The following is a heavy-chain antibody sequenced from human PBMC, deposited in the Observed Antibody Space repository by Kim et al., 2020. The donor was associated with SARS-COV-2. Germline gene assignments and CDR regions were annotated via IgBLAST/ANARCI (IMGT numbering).Heavy chain of an antibody. Sequence: GGSLRLSCAGSGFIFSSFAMNWVRQAPGKGLEWLSYISRSGSDTYYAASVRGRLTISRDNAKNTVYLQMNSLRDDDTAVYYCARDGGAYARSSGLDVWG. V-gene: IGHV3-48*02. CDR2: ISRSGSDT. CDR3: ARDGGAYARSSGLDV. CDR1: GFIFSSFA. D-gene: IGHD4-17*01. J-gene: IGHJ6*02.